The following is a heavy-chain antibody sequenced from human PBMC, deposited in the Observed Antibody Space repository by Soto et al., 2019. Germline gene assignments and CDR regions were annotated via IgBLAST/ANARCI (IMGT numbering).Heavy chain of an antibody. CDR1: GVTCISYS. Sequence: EVQLVESGGGLVQPGGSLSLSCAASGVTCISYSMNWVRQAPVKGLEWVSYISSSSSALYYADSVKGRFTISRDNAQKSLYLQMNSLRDEDTAVYYWARIATVGCFEYRGQGTLVTVSS. CDR3: ARIATVGCFEY. D-gene: IGHD2-15*01. J-gene: IGHJ4*02. V-gene: IGHV3-48*02. CDR2: ISSSSSAL.